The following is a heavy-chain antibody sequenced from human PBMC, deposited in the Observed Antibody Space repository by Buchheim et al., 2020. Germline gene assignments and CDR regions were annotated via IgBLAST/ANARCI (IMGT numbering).Heavy chain of an antibody. Sequence: QVQLVQSGAEVKKPGASVKVSCKASGYTFTGYYMHWVRQAPGQGLEWMGWINPNSGATNYAQKFQGWVTMTRDTSISTAYMELSRLRSDDTALYYCARGYGPIRSGTFAYWGQGTL. CDR3: ARGYGPIRSGTFAY. CDR2: INPNSGAT. D-gene: IGHD1-26*01. J-gene: IGHJ4*02. V-gene: IGHV1-2*04. CDR1: GYTFTGYY.